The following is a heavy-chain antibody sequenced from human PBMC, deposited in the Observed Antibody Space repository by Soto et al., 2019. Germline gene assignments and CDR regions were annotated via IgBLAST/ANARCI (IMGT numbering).Heavy chain of an antibody. D-gene: IGHD2-8*02. Sequence: SETLSLTCTVSGGYIRSSTYYWGWIRQPPGTGLEWIGRINYSGSTHYNPSLKSRVTISVDTSKNQFSLKLTSVTAADTAVYYCARDKITGLFDYWGQGTLVTVSP. CDR3: ARDKITGLFDY. CDR2: INYSGST. J-gene: IGHJ4*02. CDR1: GGYIRSSTYY. V-gene: IGHV4-39*02.